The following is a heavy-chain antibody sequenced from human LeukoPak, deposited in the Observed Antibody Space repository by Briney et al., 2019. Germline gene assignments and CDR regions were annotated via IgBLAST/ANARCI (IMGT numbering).Heavy chain of an antibody. CDR3: ARHVSYGHLRGFDS. CDR1: GGSISASYYY. V-gene: IGHV4-39*01. D-gene: IGHD4-17*01. J-gene: IGHJ4*02. CDR2: FYDRGST. Sequence: PSETLSLTCTISGGSISASYYYWGWIRQPPGQGLEWIGSFYDRGSTSFNPSLKSRVTISADTSNNQLSLTLTSVTAADTAVYYCARHVSYGHLRGFDSWGQGTLVTVSS.